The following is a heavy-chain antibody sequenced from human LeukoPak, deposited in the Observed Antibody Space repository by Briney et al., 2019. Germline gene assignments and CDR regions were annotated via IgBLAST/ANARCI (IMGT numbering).Heavy chain of an antibody. V-gene: IGHV1-18*01. D-gene: IGHD1-26*01. CDR3: ARGYMGATSYFDY. Sequence: ASVKVSCKASGYTFTNYGFSWVRQAPGQGLEWMGWISAYNGNTNHAQNFQGRVTMTTDASTSTAYMERTSLRSDDTAVYFCARGYMGATSYFDYWGQGALVTVSS. CDR1: GYTFTNYG. J-gene: IGHJ4*02. CDR2: ISAYNGNT.